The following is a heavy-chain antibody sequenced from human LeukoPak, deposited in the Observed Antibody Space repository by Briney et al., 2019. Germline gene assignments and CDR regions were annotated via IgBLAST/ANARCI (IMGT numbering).Heavy chain of an antibody. CDR1: GFTVSSNH. V-gene: IGHV3-53*01. CDR2: IYIAGST. Sequence: GGSLRHSCAASGFTVSSNHMSWVRQAPGKGLEWVSLIYIAGSTKYADSVKGQFTISRDNSKNTLYLQMNSLKAEDTSVYYCAAYSTSSILWGQGTLVTVSS. J-gene: IGHJ4*02. CDR3: AAYSTSSIL. D-gene: IGHD6-6*01.